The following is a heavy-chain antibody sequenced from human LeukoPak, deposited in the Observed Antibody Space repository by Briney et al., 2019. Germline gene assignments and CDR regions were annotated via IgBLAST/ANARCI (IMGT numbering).Heavy chain of an antibody. Sequence: SETLSLTCTVSGYSISSGYYWGWIRQPPGKGLEWIGNIYHSGNTYYNPSLRSRVTLLVDTSKNHFSLKLSSVTAADTAVYYCARHDDTTTFDYWGQGTLVTVSS. V-gene: IGHV4-38-2*02. CDR2: IYHSGNT. D-gene: IGHD1-26*01. CDR3: ARHDDTTTFDY. J-gene: IGHJ4*02. CDR1: GYSISSGYY.